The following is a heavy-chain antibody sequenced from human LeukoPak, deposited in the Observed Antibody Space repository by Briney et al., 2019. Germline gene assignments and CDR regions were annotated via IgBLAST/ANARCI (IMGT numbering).Heavy chain of an antibody. CDR2: IKQDGSEK. V-gene: IGHV3-7*01. CDR1: GFTFSSYW. CDR3: AVTIAAAAFYFDY. D-gene: IGHD6-13*01. J-gene: IGHJ4*02. Sequence: PGGSLRLSCAASGFTFSSYWMSWVRQAPGKGLEWVANIKQDGSEKYYVDSVKGRFTISRDNAKNSLYLQMNSLRAEDTAVYYCAVTIAAAAFYFDYWGQGTLVTVSS.